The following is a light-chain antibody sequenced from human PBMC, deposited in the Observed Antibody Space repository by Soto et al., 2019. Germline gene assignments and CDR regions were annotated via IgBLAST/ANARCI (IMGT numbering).Light chain of an antibody. CDR3: AAWDDSLDAVL. CDR1: SSDVGSYNL. CDR2: EGS. V-gene: IGLV2-23*01. J-gene: IGLJ2*01. Sequence: QSVLTQPASVSGSPGQSITISCTGTSSDVGSYNLVSWYQQHPGKAPKLMIYEGSKRPSGVSNRFSGSKSGNTASLTISGLQAEDEADYYCAAWDDSLDAVLFGGGTKLTVL.